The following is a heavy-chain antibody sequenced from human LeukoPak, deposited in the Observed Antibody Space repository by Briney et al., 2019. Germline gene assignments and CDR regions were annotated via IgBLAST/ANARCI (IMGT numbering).Heavy chain of an antibody. CDR3: TRDELWAVNFDY. J-gene: IGHJ4*02. CDR2: IRSKAYGGTT. V-gene: IGHV3-49*04. D-gene: IGHD2-21*01. Sequence: GGSLRLSCTASGFTFGDYAMSWVRQAPGKGLEWVGFIRSKAYGGTTKYAASVKGRSTISRDDSKSIAYLQMNSLKTEDTAVYYCTRDELWAVNFDYWGQGTLVTVSS. CDR1: GFTFGDYA.